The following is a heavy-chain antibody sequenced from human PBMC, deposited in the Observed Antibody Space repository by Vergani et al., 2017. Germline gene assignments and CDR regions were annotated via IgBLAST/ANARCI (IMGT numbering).Heavy chain of an antibody. CDR2: ISSSSSYI. J-gene: IGHJ3*01. D-gene: IGHD5-12*01. CDR1: GFTFSSYS. CDR3: ARDIGEYSGYDD. Sequence: EVQLLESGGGLVQPGGSLRLSCAASGFTFSSYSMNWVRQAPGKGLEWVSSISSSSSYIYYADSVKGRFTISRDNAKNSLYLQMNSLRAEDTAVYYCARDIGEYSGYDDWGQGTMVTVSS. V-gene: IGHV3-21*01.